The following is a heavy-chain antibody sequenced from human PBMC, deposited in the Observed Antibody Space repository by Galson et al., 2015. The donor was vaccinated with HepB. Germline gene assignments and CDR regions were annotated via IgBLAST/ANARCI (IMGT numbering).Heavy chain of an antibody. V-gene: IGHV3-23*01. J-gene: IGHJ5*01. CDR2: IRPKSGTT. CDR1: GFTFSNYP. Sequence: SLRLSCAASGFTFSNYPMTWVRQAPGKGLEWVSGIRPKSGTTDYADSVKGRFTISRDNSKNTLYLQMNSLRAADTAMYYCAKGEGFFDSWGQGTRVTVSS. CDR3: AKGEGFFDS.